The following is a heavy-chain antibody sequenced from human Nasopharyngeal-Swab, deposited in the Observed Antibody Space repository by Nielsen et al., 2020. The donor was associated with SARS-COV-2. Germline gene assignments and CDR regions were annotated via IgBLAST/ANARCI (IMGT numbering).Heavy chain of an antibody. Sequence: SVKVSCKASGGTFSSYAISWVRQAPGQGLEWMGGIIPIFGTANYAQKFQGRVTITADESTSTAYMELSSLRSEDTAVYYCASTAMVISWFDPWGQGTLVTVSS. CDR1: GGTFSSYA. V-gene: IGHV1-69*13. CDR3: ASTAMVISWFDP. CDR2: IIPIFGTA. D-gene: IGHD5-18*01. J-gene: IGHJ5*02.